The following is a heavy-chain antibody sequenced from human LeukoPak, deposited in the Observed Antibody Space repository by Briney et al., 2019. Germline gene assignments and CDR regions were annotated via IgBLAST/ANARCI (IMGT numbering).Heavy chain of an antibody. Sequence: LVKVSCKASGGTFSSYAISWVRQAPGQGLEWMGGIIPIFGTANYAQKFQGRVTITADESTSTAYMELSSLRSEDTAVYYCAREVMVRGVITKYYFDYWGQGTLVTVSS. J-gene: IGHJ4*02. V-gene: IGHV1-69*13. CDR3: AREVMVRGVITKYYFDY. CDR2: IIPIFGTA. CDR1: GGTFSSYA. D-gene: IGHD3-10*01.